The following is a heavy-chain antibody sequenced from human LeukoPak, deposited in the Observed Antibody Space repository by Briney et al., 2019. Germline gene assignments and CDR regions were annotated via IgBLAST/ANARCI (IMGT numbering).Heavy chain of an antibody. CDR1: GGSLHRSF. J-gene: IGHJ4*02. D-gene: IGHD3/OR15-3a*01. CDR3: GRRPAVDGPIDN. V-gene: IGHV4-59*01. Sequence: PSETLSLTCVVSGGSLHRSFWTWVRQPPGKGLEWIGRIYSSGTTDYSPPLKSRLTISIDTSKNQFSLRLASVTAADTAVYYCGRRPAVDGPIDNWGQGILVAVSS. CDR2: IYSSGTT.